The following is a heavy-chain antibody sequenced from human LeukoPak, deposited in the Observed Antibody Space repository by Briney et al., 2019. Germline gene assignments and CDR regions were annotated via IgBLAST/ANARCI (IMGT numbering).Heavy chain of an antibody. CDR2: IKQDGSEK. CDR1: GFTFSSYW. Sequence: GGSLRLSCAASGFTFSSYWMSWVRQAPGKGLEWVANIKQDGSEKYYVDSVKGRFTISRDSAKNSLYLQMNSLRAEDTAVYYCAKGLQQQTFDWFDPWGQGTLVTVSS. D-gene: IGHD6-13*01. J-gene: IGHJ5*02. V-gene: IGHV3-7*01. CDR3: AKGLQQQTFDWFDP.